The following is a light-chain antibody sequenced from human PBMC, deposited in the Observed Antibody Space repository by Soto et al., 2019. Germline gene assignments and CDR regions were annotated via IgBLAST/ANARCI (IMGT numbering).Light chain of an antibody. Sequence: DIQMTQPPSTLSASVGDTVTITCRASQSISSWLAWYQQKPGKAPKLLIYKASSLESGVPSRFSGSGSGTEFTLTISSLQPDDFATYYCQQYNSYSPRTFGQGTKVDIK. V-gene: IGKV1-5*03. CDR2: KAS. CDR3: QQYNSYSPRT. CDR1: QSISSW. J-gene: IGKJ1*01.